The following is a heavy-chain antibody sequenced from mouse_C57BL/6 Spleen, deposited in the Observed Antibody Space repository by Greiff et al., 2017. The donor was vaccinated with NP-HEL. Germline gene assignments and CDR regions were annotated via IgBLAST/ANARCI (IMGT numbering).Heavy chain of an antibody. J-gene: IGHJ3*01. CDR3: ARGEYDPETWFAY. CDR1: GYTLTSYG. V-gene: IGHV1-58*01. CDR2: IYIGNGYT. Sequence: EVQLQQSGAELVRPGSSVKMSCKTSGYTLTSYGINWVKQRTGQGLEWIGYIYIGNGYTEYNEKFKGKATLTSETSSSTAYMQLSSLTSEDSEIYFGARGEYDPETWFAYWGQGTLVTVSA. D-gene: IGHD2-12*01.